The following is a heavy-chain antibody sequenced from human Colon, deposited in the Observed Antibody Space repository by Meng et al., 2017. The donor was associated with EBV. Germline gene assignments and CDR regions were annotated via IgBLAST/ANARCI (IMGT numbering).Heavy chain of an antibody. V-gene: IGHV4-34*01. CDR3: ARRGPSGNFSP. D-gene: IGHD3-10*01. CDR1: GGSFRDYY. Sequence: QVQLQQWGAGLLKPVATLSRSCAVYGGSFRDYYWTWIRHPPGKGLEWIGEIDHRGNTKYNPSLKSRVTISLDTSKKQFSLKVSSVTAADSAVYYCARRGPSGNFSPWSQGALVTVSS. J-gene: IGHJ5*02. CDR2: IDHRGNT.